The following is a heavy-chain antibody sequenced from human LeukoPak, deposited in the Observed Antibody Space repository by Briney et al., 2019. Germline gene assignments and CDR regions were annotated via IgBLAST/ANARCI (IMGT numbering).Heavy chain of an antibody. V-gene: IGHV4-61*02. J-gene: IGHJ6*03. CDR1: GGSISSGSYY. CDR3: ARHYYYYMDV. Sequence: PSQTLSLTCTVSGGSISSGSYYWSWIRQPAGTGLEWIGRIYTSGSTNYNPSLKSRLTISVDKSKDQFSLTLSSVTAADTAVYYCARHYYYYMDVWGKGTTVTVSS. CDR2: IYTSGST.